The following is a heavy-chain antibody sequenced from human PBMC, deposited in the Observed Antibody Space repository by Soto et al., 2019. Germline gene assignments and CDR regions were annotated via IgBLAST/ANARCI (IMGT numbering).Heavy chain of an antibody. D-gene: IGHD3-10*01. CDR3: ARAVTWGLDV. V-gene: IGHV3-48*02. CDR2: ISRSSTGI. J-gene: IGHJ6*02. CDR1: GFTFSLYS. Sequence: EVQLVESGGGLVQPGGSLRLPCAASGFTFSLYSMSWVRQAPGKGLEWVSYISRSSTGIHYADSVKGRFTISRDDATNSMQLQMNSLRDGDTAVYYCARAVTWGLDVWGQGTTVSISS.